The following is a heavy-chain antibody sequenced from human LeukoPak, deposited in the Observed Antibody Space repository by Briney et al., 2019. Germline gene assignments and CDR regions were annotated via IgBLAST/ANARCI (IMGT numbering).Heavy chain of an antibody. CDR2: ISAYNGNT. D-gene: IGHD3-10*01. CDR1: GYTFTSYG. J-gene: IGHJ1*01. V-gene: IGHV1-18*01. Sequence: GASVKVSCKASGYTFTSYGISWVRQAPGQGLEWMGWISAYNGNTNYAQKLQGRVTMTTDTSTSTAYMELRSLGSDDTAVYYCASSWFGESNGPIQHWGQGTLVTVSS. CDR3: ASSWFGESNGPIQH.